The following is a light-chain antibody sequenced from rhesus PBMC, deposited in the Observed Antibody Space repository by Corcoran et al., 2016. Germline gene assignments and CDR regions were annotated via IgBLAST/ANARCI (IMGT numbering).Light chain of an antibody. CDR3: LQSSNWPYS. V-gene: IGKV3-24*04. J-gene: IGKJ2*01. CDR1: QSVSSY. Sequence: EIVMTQSPATLALSPGERATLSCRASQSVSSYLAWYQQKPGQAPRLLIYGASSRATGIPDRFSGSGSGTEFTRTISSLEPEEVGVYFCLQSSNWPYSFGQGTKVEIK. CDR2: GAS.